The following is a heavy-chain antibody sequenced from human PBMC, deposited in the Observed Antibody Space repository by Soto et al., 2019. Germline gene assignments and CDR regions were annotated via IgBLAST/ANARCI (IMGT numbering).Heavy chain of an antibody. D-gene: IGHD6-19*01. CDR1: GFTFSSYA. V-gene: IGHV3-30-3*01. Sequence: LRLSCAASGFTFSSYAMHWVRQAPGKGLEWVAVTSYDGSNKYYADSVKGRFTISRDNSKNTLYLQMNSLRAEDTAVYYCARDQRDSSGRGYFDYWGQGTLVTVSS. J-gene: IGHJ4*02. CDR2: TSYDGSNK. CDR3: ARDQRDSSGRGYFDY.